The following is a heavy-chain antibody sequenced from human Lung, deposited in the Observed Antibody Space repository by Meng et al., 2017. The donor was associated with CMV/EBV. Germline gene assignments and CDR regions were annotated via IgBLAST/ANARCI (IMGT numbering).Heavy chain of an antibody. Sequence: FSSYALGWVRQAPGQGLEWMGGIIPISATPNYPQKFQGRVTITTDESTTTAYMELSSLGSEDTGVYYCARGGPEAGGEMPTRGFDHWGPGTLVTVSS. J-gene: IGHJ4*02. CDR1: FSSYA. CDR2: IIPISATP. V-gene: IGHV1-69*05. CDR3: ARGGPEAGGEMPTRGFDH. D-gene: IGHD3-10*01.